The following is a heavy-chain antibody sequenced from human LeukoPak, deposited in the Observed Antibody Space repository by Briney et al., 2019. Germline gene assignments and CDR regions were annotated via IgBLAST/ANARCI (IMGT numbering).Heavy chain of an antibody. D-gene: IGHD6-6*01. CDR1: GGSIRSYY. CDR2: IYYSGST. CDR3: ARAPMAARSPFDY. J-gene: IGHJ4*02. V-gene: IGHV4-59*01. Sequence: SETLSLTCTVSGGSIRSYYWSWIRQPPGKGLEWIGYIYYSGSTNYNPSLKSRVTISVDTSKNQFSLKLSSVTAADTAVYYCARAPMAARSPFDYWGQGTLVTVSS.